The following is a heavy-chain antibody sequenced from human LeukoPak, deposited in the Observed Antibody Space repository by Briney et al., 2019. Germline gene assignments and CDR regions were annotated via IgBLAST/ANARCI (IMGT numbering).Heavy chain of an antibody. CDR1: GYTFTSYA. CDR2: INTNTGNP. CDR3: AREIDYYGSGSYPGIYYYGMDV. Sequence: ASVKVSCKASGYTFTSYAMNWVRQAPGQGLEWMGWINTNTGNPTYAQGFTGRFVFSLDTSVSTAYLQISSLKAEDTAVYYCAREIDYYGSGSYPGIYYYGMDVWGQGTTVTVSS. J-gene: IGHJ6*02. D-gene: IGHD3-10*01. V-gene: IGHV7-4-1*02.